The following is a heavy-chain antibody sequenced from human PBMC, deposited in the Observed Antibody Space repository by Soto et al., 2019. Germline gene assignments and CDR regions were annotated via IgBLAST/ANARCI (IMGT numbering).Heavy chain of an antibody. V-gene: IGHV3-48*01. CDR3: ARASSSWPYDDAFDI. D-gene: IGHD6-13*01. CDR1: GFTFSSYS. J-gene: IGHJ3*02. CDR2: ISSSSSTI. Sequence: GGSLRLSCAASGFTFSSYSMNWVRQAPGKGLEWVSYISSSSSTIYYADSVKGRFTISRDNAKNSLYLQMNSLRAEDTAVYYCARASSSWPYDDAFDIWGQGTMVTVSS.